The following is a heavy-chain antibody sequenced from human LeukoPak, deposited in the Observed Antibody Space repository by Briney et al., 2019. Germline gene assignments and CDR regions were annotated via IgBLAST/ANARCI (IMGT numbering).Heavy chain of an antibody. J-gene: IGHJ4*02. CDR1: GGTFSSYA. V-gene: IGHV1-69*13. Sequence: ASVKVSCKASGGTFSSYAISWVRQAPGQGLEWMGGIIPIFGTANYAQKFQGRVTITADESTSTAYMELSSLRSEDTAVYYCARDLITMIPSCGYYWGQGTPVTVSS. CDR2: IIPIFGTA. D-gene: IGHD3-22*01. CDR3: ARDLITMIPSCGYY.